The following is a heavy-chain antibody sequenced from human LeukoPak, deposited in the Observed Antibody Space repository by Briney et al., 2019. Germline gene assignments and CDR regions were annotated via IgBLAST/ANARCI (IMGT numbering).Heavy chain of an antibody. D-gene: IGHD3-9*01. J-gene: IGHJ5*02. CDR3: ARDVYYGIVTGDNNWFDP. V-gene: IGHV1-69*04. CDR1: GGTFSSYA. CDR2: IIPILGIA. Sequence: SVKVSCKASGGTFSSYAISWVRQAPGQGLEWMGRIIPILGIANYAQKFQGRLTITADKSTNTVYMDLSSLRPEDTAVYFCARDVYYGIVTGDNNWFDPWGQGTLVTVSP.